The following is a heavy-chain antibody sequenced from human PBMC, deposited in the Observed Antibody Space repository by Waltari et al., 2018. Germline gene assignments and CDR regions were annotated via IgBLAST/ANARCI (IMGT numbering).Heavy chain of an antibody. CDR2: INHSGST. CDR1: GGSFSGYY. D-gene: IGHD6-13*01. V-gene: IGHV4-34*01. CDR3: ARGRPYSSSWYGPIRYFDL. Sequence: QVQLQQWGAGLLKPSETLSLTCAVYGGSFSGYYWSWISQPPGKGLEWIGEINHSGSTNYNPSLKSRVTISVDTSKNQFSLKLSSVTAADTAVYYCARGRPYSSSWYGPIRYFDLWGRGTLVTVSS. J-gene: IGHJ2*01.